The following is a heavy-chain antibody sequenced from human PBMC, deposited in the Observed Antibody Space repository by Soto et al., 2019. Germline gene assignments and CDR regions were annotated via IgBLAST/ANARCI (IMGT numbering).Heavy chain of an antibody. D-gene: IGHD4-17*01. V-gene: IGHV3-30*18. CDR3: AKDAEMTTVTTSDY. CDR2: ISYDGSNK. CDR1: GFTFSSYG. J-gene: IGHJ4*02. Sequence: GGSLRLSCAASGFTFSSYGMHWVRQAPGKGLEWVAVISYDGSNKYYADSVKGRFTISRDNSNNTLYLQMNSLRAEDTAVYYCAKDAEMTTVTTSDYWGQGTLVTVSS.